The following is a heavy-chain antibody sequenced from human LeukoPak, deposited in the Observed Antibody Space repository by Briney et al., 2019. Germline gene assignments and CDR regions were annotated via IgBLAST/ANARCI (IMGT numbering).Heavy chain of an antibody. Sequence: SETLSLTCTVSGGSLSSGGYYWSWIRQHPGKGLEWIGYIYYSGSTYYNPSLKSRVTISVDTSKKQFSLKLSSVTAADTAVYYCARGSGRLAQEDYYYGMDVWGQGTTVTVSS. CDR3: ARGSGRLAQEDYYYGMDV. CDR1: GGSLSSGGYY. CDR2: IYYSGST. D-gene: IGHD3-10*01. J-gene: IGHJ6*02. V-gene: IGHV4-31*03.